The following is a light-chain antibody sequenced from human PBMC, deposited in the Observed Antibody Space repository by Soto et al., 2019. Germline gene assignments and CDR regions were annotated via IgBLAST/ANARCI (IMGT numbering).Light chain of an antibody. CDR2: AAS. CDR1: QSISSY. Sequence: DIQMTQSPSSLSASVGDTVTITCRASQSISSYLSWYQLKPGKAPKLLIYAASSLQGGVPSRFSGSGSGTDFTLTISSLQPEDFATYYCQQSYSRVTFGQGTKVEIK. V-gene: IGKV1-39*01. J-gene: IGKJ1*01. CDR3: QQSYSRVT.